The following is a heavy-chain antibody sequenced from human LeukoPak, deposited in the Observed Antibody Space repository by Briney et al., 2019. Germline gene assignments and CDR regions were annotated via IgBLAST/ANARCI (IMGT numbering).Heavy chain of an antibody. CDR2: TYYRSRWYN. CDR1: GDSVSSKSAT. V-gene: IGHV6-1*01. CDR3: ARDPRISSGWQLDY. J-gene: IGHJ4*02. Sequence: SQTLTLTCAISGDSVSSKSATWNWLRQSPSRGLEWLGKTYYRSRWYNDSALSVKSRITINPDTSKNQFSLHLNSVTPEDTAVYYCARDPRISSGWQLDYWGQGTLVTVSS. D-gene: IGHD6-19*01.